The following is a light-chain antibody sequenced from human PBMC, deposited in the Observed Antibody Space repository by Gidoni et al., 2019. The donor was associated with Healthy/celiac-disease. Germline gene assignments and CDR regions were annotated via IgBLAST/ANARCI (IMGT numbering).Light chain of an antibody. CDR1: QSISSW. CDR2: KAY. Sequence: DIHMTQSPSTLSASVGDRVTITCRASQSISSWLAWYQQKPGKAPKLLIYKAYSLESGVPSRFSGSGSGTEFTLTISSLQPDDFATYYCQQYNSYPFTFXPXTKVDIK. CDR3: QQYNSYPFT. J-gene: IGKJ3*01. V-gene: IGKV1-5*03.